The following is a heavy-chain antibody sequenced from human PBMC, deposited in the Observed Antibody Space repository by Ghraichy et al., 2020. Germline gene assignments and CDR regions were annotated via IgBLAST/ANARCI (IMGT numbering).Heavy chain of an antibody. CDR1: GFTFSSYN. V-gene: IGHV3-48*02. Sequence: GGSLRLSCTASGFTFSSYNMNWVRQAPGKGLEWVSYISSSGSTIYYADSVKGRFTISRDTAKNSLYLQMNSLRDEDSAVYFCARDSYCTGGTCYSWSHTFDMWGHGTMVTVSS. J-gene: IGHJ3*02. CDR3: ARDSYCTGGTCYSWSHTFDM. D-gene: IGHD2-15*01. CDR2: ISSSGSTI.